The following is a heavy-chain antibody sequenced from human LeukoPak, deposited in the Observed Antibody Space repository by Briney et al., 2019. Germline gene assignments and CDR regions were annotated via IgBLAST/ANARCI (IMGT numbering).Heavy chain of an antibody. D-gene: IGHD6-19*01. V-gene: IGHV4-4*07. CDR2: IYTSGST. CDR1: GGSFSSYY. J-gene: IGHJ4*02. CDR3: ARDPGSGWYNQIDY. Sequence: SETLSLTCAVYGGSFSSYYWSWIRQPAGKGLEWIGRIYTSGSTNYNPSLKSRVTMSVDTSKNQFSLKLSSVTAADTAVYYCARDPGSGWYNQIDYWGQGTLVTVSS.